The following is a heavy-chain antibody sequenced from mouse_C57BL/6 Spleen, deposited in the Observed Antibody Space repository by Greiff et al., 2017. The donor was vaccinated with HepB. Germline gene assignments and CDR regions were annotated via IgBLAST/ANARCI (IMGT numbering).Heavy chain of an antibody. CDR2: INSDGGST. D-gene: IGHD2-4*01. V-gene: IGHV5-2*01. Sequence: EVKLVESGGGLVQPGESLKLSCESNEYEFPSHDMSWVRKTPEKRLELVAAINSDGGSTYYPDTMERRFIISRDNTKKTLYLQMSSLRFEDTALYYCARQMGLRRRGYAMDYWGQGTSVTVSS. J-gene: IGHJ4*01. CDR3: ARQMGLRRRGYAMDY. CDR1: EYEFPSHD.